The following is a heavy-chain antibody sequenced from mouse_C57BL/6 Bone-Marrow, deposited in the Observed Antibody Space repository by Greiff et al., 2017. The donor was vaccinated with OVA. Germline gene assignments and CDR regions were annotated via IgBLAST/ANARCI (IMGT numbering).Heavy chain of an antibody. D-gene: IGHD1-1*02. Sequence: EVQVVESGAELVRPGASVKLSCTASGFNIKDDYMHWVKQRPEQGLEWIGWIDPENGDTEYASKFQGKATITADTSSNTAYLQLSSLTSEDTAVYYCTPWSFADWGQGNLVTVSA. J-gene: IGHJ3*01. V-gene: IGHV14-4*01. CDR3: TPWSFAD. CDR2: IDPENGDT. CDR1: GFNIKDDY.